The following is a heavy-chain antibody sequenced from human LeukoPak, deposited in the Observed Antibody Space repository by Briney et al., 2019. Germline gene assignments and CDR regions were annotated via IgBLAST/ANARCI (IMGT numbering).Heavy chain of an antibody. CDR3: ARDAVYGSVPL. V-gene: IGHV4-61*01. CDR2: FSYTGST. Sequence: PSETLSLTCTISGDSISFSPYYWNWIRQLPGKGLEWIGYFSYTGSTTYNPSLKSRVTILFDTSNSQFSLKLNSVTAADTAVYYCARDAVYGSVPLWGRGARVAVSA. J-gene: IGHJ4*02. D-gene: IGHD3-10*01. CDR1: GDSISFSPYY.